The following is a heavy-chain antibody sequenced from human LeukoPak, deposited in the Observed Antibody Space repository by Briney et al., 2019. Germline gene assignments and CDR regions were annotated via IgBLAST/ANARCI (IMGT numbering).Heavy chain of an antibody. Sequence: ASVKVSCKASGYTFTGYYMHWVRQAPGQGLEWMGWINPNSGGTNYAQKFQARVTMTRDTSISTAYMELRSLRSDDTAVYYCARDSLVGATHYYYYYMDVWGKGTTVTVSS. V-gene: IGHV1-2*02. D-gene: IGHD1-26*01. J-gene: IGHJ6*03. CDR3: ARDSLVGATHYYYYYMDV. CDR1: GYTFTGYY. CDR2: INPNSGGT.